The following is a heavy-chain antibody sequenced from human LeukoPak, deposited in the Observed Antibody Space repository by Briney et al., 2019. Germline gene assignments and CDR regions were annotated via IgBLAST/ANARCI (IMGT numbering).Heavy chain of an antibody. CDR1: GFTFNSHW. CDR3: AREAFQFGQHYFDY. CDR2: INREGNDT. V-gene: IGHV3-74*01. Sequence: PGGSLRLSCGASGFTFNSHWMHWVRQAPGKGLVWVSRINREGNDTIYADSVKGRFTISRDNAKNTLYLQMTSLRAEDTALYYCAREAFQFGQHYFDYWGQGTPVTVSS. J-gene: IGHJ4*02. D-gene: IGHD3-10*01.